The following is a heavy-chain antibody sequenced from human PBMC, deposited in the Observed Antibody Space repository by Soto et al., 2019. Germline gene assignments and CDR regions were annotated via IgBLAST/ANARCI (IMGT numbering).Heavy chain of an antibody. Sequence: EVQLVESGGGLVKPGGSLRLSCAASGFTFSSYSMNWVRQAPGKGLEWVSSISSSSSYIYYADSVKGRFTISRDNSKNSLFLQMNCLRAEDTAVYYCARPGYDSSGYPYDAFDIWGQGTMVTVSS. V-gene: IGHV3-21*01. CDR2: ISSSSSYI. CDR3: ARPGYDSSGYPYDAFDI. D-gene: IGHD3-22*01. CDR1: GFTFSSYS. J-gene: IGHJ3*02.